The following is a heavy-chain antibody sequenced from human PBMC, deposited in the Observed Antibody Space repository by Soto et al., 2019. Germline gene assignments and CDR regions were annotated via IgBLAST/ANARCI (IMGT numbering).Heavy chain of an antibody. J-gene: IGHJ3*02. V-gene: IGHV3-23*01. CDR3: ATPYLLYAFDI. Sequence: EVHLLESGGNLVQPGGSLRLSCAASGFTFSSYAMSWVRQAPGKGLEWVSAISGSGSSTFYADSVKGRFTISRDNSKKTVYLQMNSLRAEDTAVYYCATPYLLYAFDIWGQGTMVTVSS. CDR1: GFTFSSYA. D-gene: IGHD2-15*01. CDR2: ISGSGSST.